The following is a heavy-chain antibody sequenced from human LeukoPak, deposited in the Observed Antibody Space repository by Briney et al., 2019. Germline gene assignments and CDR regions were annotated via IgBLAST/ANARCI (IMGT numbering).Heavy chain of an antibody. Sequence: ASVKVSCKASGYTFTSYGISWVRQAPGQGLEWMGWISAYNGNTNYAQKLQGRVTMTTDTSTSTAYMELRSLRSDDTAVYYCARDPTTVTTCGYYYYYMDVWGKGTTVTVSS. V-gene: IGHV1-18*01. CDR1: GYTFTSYG. D-gene: IGHD4-17*01. CDR2: ISAYNGNT. CDR3: ARDPTTVTTCGYYYYYMDV. J-gene: IGHJ6*03.